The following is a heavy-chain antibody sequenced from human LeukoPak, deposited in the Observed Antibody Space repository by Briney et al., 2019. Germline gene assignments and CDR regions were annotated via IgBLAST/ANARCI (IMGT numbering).Heavy chain of an antibody. CDR1: GFTFNGYY. V-gene: IGHV1-2*02. Sequence: ASVKVSCKASGFTFNGYYMHWVRQAPGQGLEWMGWVNPISGGTNYAQKFQGRVTMTRDTSNTTAYMELSRLRSDDTAVYYCARVDIVATGYYYYGMDVWGQGTTVTVSS. J-gene: IGHJ6*02. D-gene: IGHD5-12*01. CDR3: ARVDIVATGYYYYGMDV. CDR2: VNPISGGT.